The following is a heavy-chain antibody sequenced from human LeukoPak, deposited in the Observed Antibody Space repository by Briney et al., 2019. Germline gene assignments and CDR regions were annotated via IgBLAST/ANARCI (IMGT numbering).Heavy chain of an antibody. Sequence: SETLSLTCAVYGGSFSGYYWSWIRQPPGKGLEWIGEINHSGSTNYNPSLKSRVTISVDTSKNQFSLKLSSVTAADTAVYYCARQGRILTGYYLTPKKYYYYYMDVWGKGTTVTISS. D-gene: IGHD3-9*01. CDR1: GGSFSGYY. V-gene: IGHV4-34*01. CDR2: INHSGST. J-gene: IGHJ6*03. CDR3: ARQGRILTGYYLTPKKYYYYYMDV.